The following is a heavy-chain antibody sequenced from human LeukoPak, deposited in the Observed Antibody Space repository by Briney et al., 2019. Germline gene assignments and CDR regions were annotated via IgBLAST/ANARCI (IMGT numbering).Heavy chain of an antibody. D-gene: IGHD3-22*01. V-gene: IGHV4-59*01. Sequence: SDTLSLTCSVSGASTTSYYWNWIRQAPGEGLEWIGYIYSDGTTSYSPSLRSRVTISIDTSRNQFSLKLSSVTAADAAVYYCARDTRSYDTSGYYYFDYWGQGALVTVSS. CDR2: IYSDGTT. CDR1: GASTTSYY. CDR3: ARDTRSYDTSGYYYFDY. J-gene: IGHJ4*02.